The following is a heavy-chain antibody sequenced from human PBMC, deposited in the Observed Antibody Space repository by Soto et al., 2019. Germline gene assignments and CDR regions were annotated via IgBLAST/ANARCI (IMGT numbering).Heavy chain of an antibody. Sequence: SVKVSCKASGVSLSTNPISWVRQAPGQGLEWMGGTGSGTGPGNHAQKFQGRLTVTADKSTSTVYMELTNLSSEDTAVYYCARRDSGGFYRFFDSWGQGTLVTVS. D-gene: IGHD2-15*01. J-gene: IGHJ4*02. CDR2: TGSGTGPG. CDR1: GVSLSTNP. CDR3: ARRDSGGFYRFFDS. V-gene: IGHV1-69*06.